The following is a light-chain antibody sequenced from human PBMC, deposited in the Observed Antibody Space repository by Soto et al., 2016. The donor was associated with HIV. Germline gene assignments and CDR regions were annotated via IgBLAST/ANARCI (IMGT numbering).Light chain of an antibody. CDR2: DAS. CDR1: QSISTY. Sequence: DILMTQSPSSLSLSIGDRVSITCRASQSISTYVSWYQQKPGRAPKLLIYDASSLHSGVPSRFSGRGSGTDFTLTISSLQHEDLGTYYCQQSSRTPRTFGQGTKVEI. V-gene: IGKV1-39*01. CDR3: QQSSRTPRT. J-gene: IGKJ1*01.